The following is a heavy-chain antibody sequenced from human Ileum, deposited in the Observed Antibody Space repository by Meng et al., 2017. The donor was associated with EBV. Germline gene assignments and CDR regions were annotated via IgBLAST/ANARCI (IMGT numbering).Heavy chain of an antibody. CDR2: IYHSGGT. CDR1: GASITESNS. J-gene: IGHJ4*02. D-gene: IGHD5-18*01. Sequence: QWQESCPGLVKPSGTLSLTCAVSGASITESNSWSWVRQPPGKGLEWIGEIYHSGGTNYNPSLKSRVTISVDKSKNQISLKLNSVTAADTAVYYCARWAFIYSYGFDHWGQGTLVTVSS. CDR3: ARWAFIYSYGFDH. V-gene: IGHV4-4*02.